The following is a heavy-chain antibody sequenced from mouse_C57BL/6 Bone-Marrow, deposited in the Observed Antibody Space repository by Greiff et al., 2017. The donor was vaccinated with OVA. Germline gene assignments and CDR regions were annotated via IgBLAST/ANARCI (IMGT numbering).Heavy chain of an antibody. CDR1: GFTFSDYG. CDR3: ARRMGRYYAMDY. V-gene: IGHV5-17*01. J-gene: IGHJ4*01. Sequence: DVMLVESGGGLVKPGGSLKLSCAASGFTFSDYGMHWVRQAPEKGLEWVAYISSGSSTIYYADTVKGRFTISRDNAKNTLFLQMTSLRSEDTAMYYCARRMGRYYAMDYWGQGTSVTVSS. CDR2: ISSGSSTI. D-gene: IGHD4-1*01.